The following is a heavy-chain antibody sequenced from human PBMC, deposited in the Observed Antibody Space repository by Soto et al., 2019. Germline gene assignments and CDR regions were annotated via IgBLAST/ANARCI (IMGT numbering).Heavy chain of an antibody. CDR3: ARGPRYCTNGVCYPDYYYYYGMDV. CDR2: IWYDGSNK. CDR1: GFTFSSYG. D-gene: IGHD2-8*01. V-gene: IGHV3-33*01. Sequence: GGSLRLSCAASGFTFSSYGMHWVRQAPGKGLEWVAVIWYDGSNKYYADSVKGRFTISRDNSKNTLYLQMNSLRAEDTAVYYCARGPRYCTNGVCYPDYYYYYGMDVWGQGTTVTVSS. J-gene: IGHJ6*02.